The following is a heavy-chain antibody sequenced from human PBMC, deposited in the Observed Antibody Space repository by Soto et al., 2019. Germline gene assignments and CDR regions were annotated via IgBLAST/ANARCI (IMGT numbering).Heavy chain of an antibody. Sequence: XETLSLPVAVYCGSFSAYNWSWIRQPPGKGLEWIGEINHSGGTSYNPSLKSRVTISVDTSKSQFSLKLTSVTAADRAVYYCARGSVDTVDSSGFYEDWGQGTPVTVSS. J-gene: IGHJ4*02. CDR3: ARGSVDTVDSSGFYED. D-gene: IGHD3-22*01. CDR1: CGSFSAYN. V-gene: IGHV4-34*01. CDR2: INHSGGT.